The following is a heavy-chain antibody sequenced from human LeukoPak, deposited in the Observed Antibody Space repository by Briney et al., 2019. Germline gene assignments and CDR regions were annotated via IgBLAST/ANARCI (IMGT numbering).Heavy chain of an antibody. V-gene: IGHV3-15*01. J-gene: IGHJ3*02. CDR1: GFTFSNAW. D-gene: IGHD5-18*01. CDR3: TTDVDTAMVSYAFDN. Sequence: GGSLRLSCAASGFTFSNAWMSWVRQAPGKGLEWVGRIKSKTDGGTTDYAAPVKGRFTISRDDSKNTLYLQMNSLKTEDTAVYYCTTDVDTAMVSYAFDNWGQGTMVTVSS. CDR2: IKSKTDGGTT.